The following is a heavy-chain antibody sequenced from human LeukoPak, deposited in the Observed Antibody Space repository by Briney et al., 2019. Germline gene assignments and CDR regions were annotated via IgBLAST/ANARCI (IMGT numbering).Heavy chain of an antibody. CDR2: INHSGST. V-gene: IGHV4-34*01. CDR3: ARSRSWLYYFDY. CDR1: GGSFSGYY. D-gene: IGHD6-13*01. J-gene: IGHJ4*02. Sequence: PSETLSLTCAVYGGSFSGYYWSWIRQPPGKGLEWIGEINHSGSTNYNPSLKSRVTISVDTSKNQFSLKLSSVTAADTAVYYCARSRSWLYYFDYWGQGTLVTVSS.